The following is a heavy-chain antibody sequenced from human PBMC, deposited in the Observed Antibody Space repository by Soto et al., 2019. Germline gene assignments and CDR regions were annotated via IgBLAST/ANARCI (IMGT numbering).Heavy chain of an antibody. V-gene: IGHV3-21*01. CDR1: GFTFSSYS. CDR2: ISSSSSYI. D-gene: IGHD6-13*01. J-gene: IGHJ6*02. CDR3: ARDGRIAAAGPYYYYGMDV. Sequence: GGSLRLSCAASGFTFSSYSMNWARQAPGKGLEWVSSISSSSSYIYYADSVKGRFTISRDNAKNSLYLQMNSLRAEDTAVYYCARDGRIAAAGPYYYYGMDVRGQGTTVTVSS.